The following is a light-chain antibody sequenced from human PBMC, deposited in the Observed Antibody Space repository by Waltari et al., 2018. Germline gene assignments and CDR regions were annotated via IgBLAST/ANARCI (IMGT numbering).Light chain of an antibody. Sequence: YVLTQPPSVSVAPGQTAKIPCGGDYIADKSVNWYKQRPGQAPVLVVYDDSDRPSGIPERFSGSNSGKATLTISRVEAGDEADYYCQVWDSTSDHVVFGGGTKLTVL. J-gene: IGLJ2*01. CDR3: QVWDSTSDHVV. V-gene: IGLV3-21*02. CDR1: YIADKS. CDR2: DDS.